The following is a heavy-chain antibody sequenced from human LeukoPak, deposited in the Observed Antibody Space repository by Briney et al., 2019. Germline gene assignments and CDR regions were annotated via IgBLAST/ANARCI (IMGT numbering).Heavy chain of an antibody. D-gene: IGHD2-2*01. V-gene: IGHV4-59*11. Sequence: PSETLSLTCTVSGGSISSHYWSWIRQPPGKGLEWIGYIYYSGSTNYNPSLKSRVTISVDTSKNQFSLKLSSVTAADTAVYYCARVVVVPAAINWFDPWGQGTLVTVSS. CDR1: GGSISSHY. J-gene: IGHJ5*02. CDR2: IYYSGST. CDR3: ARVVVVPAAINWFDP.